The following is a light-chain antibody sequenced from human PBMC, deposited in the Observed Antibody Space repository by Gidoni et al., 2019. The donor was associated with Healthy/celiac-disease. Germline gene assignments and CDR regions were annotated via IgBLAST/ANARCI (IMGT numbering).Light chain of an antibody. Sequence: SYELTPPPSASVPPGQPASITCSGDKLGDKYACWYQQKPGQSPVLVIYQDSKRPSGIPERFSGSNSGNTATLTISGTQAMDEADYYCQAWDSSTYVFGTGTKVTVL. CDR1: KLGDKY. CDR3: QAWDSSTYV. CDR2: QDS. J-gene: IGLJ1*01. V-gene: IGLV3-1*01.